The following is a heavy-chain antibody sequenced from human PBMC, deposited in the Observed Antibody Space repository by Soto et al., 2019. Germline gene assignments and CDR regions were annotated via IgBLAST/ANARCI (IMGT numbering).Heavy chain of an antibody. V-gene: IGHV3-48*02. CDR3: ARAAPGSLGMDV. D-gene: IGHD6-13*01. Sequence: EVQLVESGGGLVQPGGSLRLSCAASGFTFSGYSMNWVRQAPGTGLEWVSYISSSSSTIYYADSVRGRFTISRDNAKNSLYLQMSSLRDEDTAVYFGARAAPGSLGMDVWGQGTTVTVSS. J-gene: IGHJ6*02. CDR2: ISSSSSTI. CDR1: GFTFSGYS.